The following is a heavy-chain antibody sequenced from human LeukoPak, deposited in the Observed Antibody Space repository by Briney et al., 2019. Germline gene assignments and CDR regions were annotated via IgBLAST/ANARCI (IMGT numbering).Heavy chain of an antibody. CDR3: AGAASGGNFDFCW. V-gene: IGHV3-7*04. J-gene: IGHJ4*02. Sequence: GGSLRLSCAVSGFTFSSYWMTWVRQAPGKGLEWVANIKPDGSHKDYVDSVKGRFTISRDNAKNTRYLQMKSLRAEDTAVYYGAGAASGGNFDFCWWGQGTLVTVSS. D-gene: IGHD4-23*01. CDR2: IKPDGSHK. CDR1: GFTFSSYW.